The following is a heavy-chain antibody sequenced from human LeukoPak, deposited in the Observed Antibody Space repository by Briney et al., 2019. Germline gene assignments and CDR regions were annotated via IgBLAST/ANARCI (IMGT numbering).Heavy chain of an antibody. D-gene: IGHD3/OR15-3a*01. CDR1: GFTFSGYG. CDR2: MNWNGSNK. CDR3: ARRDYSLDD. Sequence: GGSLRLSCAASGFTFSGYGMSWVRQAPGKGLEWVSGMNWNGSNKGYADSVKGRFTISRDNAKNSLDLQMNSLRAEDTAVYYCARRDYSLDDWGQGTVVTVSS. V-gene: IGHV3-20*04. J-gene: IGHJ4*02.